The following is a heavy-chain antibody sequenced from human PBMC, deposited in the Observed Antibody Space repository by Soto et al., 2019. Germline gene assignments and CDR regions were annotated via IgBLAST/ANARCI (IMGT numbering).Heavy chain of an antibody. J-gene: IGHJ6*02. CDR3: AKDTTTKGYSYGQYYYYGMDV. CDR2: ISYDGSNK. CDR1: GFTFSSYG. V-gene: IGHV3-30*18. D-gene: IGHD5-18*01. Sequence: GGSLRLSCAASGFTFSSYGMHWVRQAPGKGLEWVAVISYDGSNKYYADSVKGRFTISRDNSKNTLYLQMNSLRAEDTAVYYCAKDTTTKGYSYGQYYYYGMDVWGQGTTVTVSS.